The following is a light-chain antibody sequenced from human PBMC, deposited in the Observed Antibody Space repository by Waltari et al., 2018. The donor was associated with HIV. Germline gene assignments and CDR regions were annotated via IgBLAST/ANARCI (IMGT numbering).Light chain of an antibody. CDR2: SNK. J-gene: IGLJ2*01. CDR1: ISNIGGNT. V-gene: IGLV1-44*01. Sequence: QSVLTQSPSASGTPGQRVTISCSGSISNIGGNTVSWYQHLPGTAPKRLIYSNKQRPSGVPDRFSGSKSGTSASLAISGLQSEDEADYYCAAWDANLNGRLFGGGTKLTVL. CDR3: AAWDANLNGRL.